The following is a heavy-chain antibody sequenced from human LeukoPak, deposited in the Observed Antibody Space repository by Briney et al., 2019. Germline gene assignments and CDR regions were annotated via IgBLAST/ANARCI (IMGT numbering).Heavy chain of an antibody. CDR2: IYYTGIT. D-gene: IGHD3-22*01. CDR1: GGSISGNSFY. V-gene: IGHV4-39*01. J-gene: IGHJ4*02. CDR3: ASPGITTFDY. Sequence: SETLSLTCTVSGGSISGNSFYWGWVRQPPGKGLEWIGNIYYTGITYYNPSLKNRVTISVDTSKNQFSLKLNSVTAADTAVYYCASPGITTFDYWGQGTLVTVSS.